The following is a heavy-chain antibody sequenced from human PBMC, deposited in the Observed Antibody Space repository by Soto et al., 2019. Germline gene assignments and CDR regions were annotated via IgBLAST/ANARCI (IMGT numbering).Heavy chain of an antibody. V-gene: IGHV3-30*18. J-gene: IGHJ3*02. CDR1: GFTFSSYG. D-gene: IGHD1-20*01. CDR3: AKLITGTTAAPNGDAFDI. CDR2: ISYDGSNK. Sequence: ESGGGVVQPGRSLRLSCAASGFTFSSYGMHWVRQAPGKGLEWVAVISYDGSNKYYADSVKGRFTISRDNSKNTLYLQMNSLRAEDTAVYYCAKLITGTTAAPNGDAFDIWGQGTMVTVSS.